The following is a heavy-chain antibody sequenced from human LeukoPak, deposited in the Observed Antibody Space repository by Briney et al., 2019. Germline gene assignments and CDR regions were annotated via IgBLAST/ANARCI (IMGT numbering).Heavy chain of an antibody. J-gene: IGHJ4*02. CDR3: AAVGARTRDPGVDY. CDR2: IYYSGST. CDR1: GVSISSYY. D-gene: IGHD1-26*01. V-gene: IGHV4-59*01. Sequence: VKPSETLSLTCTVSGVSISSYYWSWIRQPPGKGLEWIGYIYYSGSTNYNPSLKSRVTISVDTSKNQFSLKLSSVTAADTAVYYCAAVGARTRDPGVDYWGQGTLVTVSS.